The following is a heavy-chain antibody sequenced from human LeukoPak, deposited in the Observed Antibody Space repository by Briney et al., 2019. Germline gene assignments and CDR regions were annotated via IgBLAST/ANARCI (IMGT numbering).Heavy chain of an antibody. CDR3: ARSSYYYGADVFDI. Sequence: SETLSLTCTVSGGSISSYYWSWIRKPPGKGLEWVGYIYYSGSTNYNPSLKSRVTISLDTSKTQFSLKLSSVTAADTAVYYCARSSYYYGADVFDIGGQGTMV. CDR1: GGSISSYY. D-gene: IGHD3-10*01. CDR2: IYYSGST. V-gene: IGHV4-59*01. J-gene: IGHJ3*02.